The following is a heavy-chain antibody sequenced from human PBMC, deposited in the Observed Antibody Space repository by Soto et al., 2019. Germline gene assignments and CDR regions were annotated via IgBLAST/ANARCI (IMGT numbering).Heavy chain of an antibody. D-gene: IGHD1-26*01. J-gene: IGHJ4*02. V-gene: IGHV2-5*02. CDR1: GFSLTTDRVG. CDR3: AHAYGGRSLY. CDR2: IYWDDIK. Sequence: QITLKESGPTLVKPTQTLTLTCTFSGFSLTTDRVGVGWIRQPPGEALEWLAVIYWDDIKNYRPSLASRLTITKDTSKNQVALTMTNMDSLDTATYYCAHAYGGRSLYWGQGTLVTVSS.